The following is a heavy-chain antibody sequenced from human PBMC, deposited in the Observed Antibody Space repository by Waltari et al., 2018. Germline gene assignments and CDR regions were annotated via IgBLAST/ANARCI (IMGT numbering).Heavy chain of an antibody. Sequence: QVQLQESGPGLVKPSETLSLTCAVSGYSISSGYYWGWIRQPPGKGLEWIGSIYHSGSTYYNPSLKGRVTISVDTAKNQFSLKLSSVTAADTAVYYCARPHYSAPPGAPDCSGCAEHQNYYFDYWGQGTLVTVSS. CDR2: IYHSGST. CDR1: GYSISSGYY. J-gene: IGHJ4*02. CDR3: ARPHYSAPPGAPDCSGCAEHQNYYFDY. V-gene: IGHV4-38-2*01. D-gene: IGHD2-15*01.